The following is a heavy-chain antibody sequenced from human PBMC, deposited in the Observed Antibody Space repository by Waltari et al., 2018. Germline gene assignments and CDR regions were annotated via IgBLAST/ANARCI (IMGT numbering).Heavy chain of an antibody. Sequence: QVQLVQSGAEVKKPGSSVKVSCKASGGTFSSYTISWVRQAPGQGLEWMGRIIPILGIANDAQKFQGRVTITADKSTSTAYMELSSLRSEDTAVYYCARSLVVVAAMNYWGQGTLVTVSS. D-gene: IGHD2-15*01. J-gene: IGHJ4*02. CDR3: ARSLVVVAAMNY. CDR2: IIPILGIA. CDR1: GGTFSSYT. V-gene: IGHV1-69*02.